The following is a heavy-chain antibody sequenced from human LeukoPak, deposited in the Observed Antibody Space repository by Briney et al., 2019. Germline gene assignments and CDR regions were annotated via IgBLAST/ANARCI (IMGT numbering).Heavy chain of an antibody. D-gene: IGHD3-3*01. CDR1: GGSFXGYY. J-gene: IGHJ6*02. Sequence: TLSLTCAVYGGSFXGYYWSWVRQAPGKGLEWIGEINDSGSSNYNAALTSRVTISVDTSKNQFSLKLSSVTAADTAVYYCARGPPIFGVVIIGYYGMDVWGQGTTVTVSS. V-gene: IGHV4-34*01. CDR2: INDSGSS. CDR3: ARGPPIFGVVIIGYYGMDV.